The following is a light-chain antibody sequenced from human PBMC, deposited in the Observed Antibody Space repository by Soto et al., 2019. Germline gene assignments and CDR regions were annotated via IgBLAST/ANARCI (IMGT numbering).Light chain of an antibody. Sequence: QSVLTQPASVSGSPGQSITISCTGTSSDVGAYNYVSWYQHHPGKAPRLIINDVSHRPSGVSNRFSGSKSSNTASLTISGLQAEDEADYYCPSYTDSTLEVFGGGTKLTVL. CDR2: DVS. CDR3: PSYTDSTLEV. CDR1: SSDVGAYNY. J-gene: IGLJ2*01. V-gene: IGLV2-14*03.